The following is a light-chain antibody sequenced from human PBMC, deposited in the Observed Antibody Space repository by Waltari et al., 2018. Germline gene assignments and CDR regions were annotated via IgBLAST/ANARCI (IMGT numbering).Light chain of an antibody. J-gene: IGKJ4*01. CDR3: QQTMTFPFT. Sequence: DIQMTQSPSSVSASVGDRVTITCRASQGVGSWLAWYQQEPGKAPKILIYGASTLQSGVPSRFSGSGSGTDFTLTISSLQSEDFATYYCQQTMTFPFTFGGGTKVEIK. CDR2: GAS. CDR1: QGVGSW. V-gene: IGKV1-12*01.